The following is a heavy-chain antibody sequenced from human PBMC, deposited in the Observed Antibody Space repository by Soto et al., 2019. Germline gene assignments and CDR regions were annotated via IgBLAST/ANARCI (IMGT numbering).Heavy chain of an antibody. V-gene: IGHV3-23*01. Sequence: EVQPLESGGGLVQPGGSLRLSCAASGFTFSSYAMSWVRQAPGKGLEWVSAISGSGGSTYYADSVKGRFTISRDNSKNTLYLQMNSLRAEDTAVYYCAKEGCSGGSCYYYFDYWGQGPLVTVSS. D-gene: IGHD2-15*01. CDR2: ISGSGGST. J-gene: IGHJ4*02. CDR3: AKEGCSGGSCYYYFDY. CDR1: GFTFSSYA.